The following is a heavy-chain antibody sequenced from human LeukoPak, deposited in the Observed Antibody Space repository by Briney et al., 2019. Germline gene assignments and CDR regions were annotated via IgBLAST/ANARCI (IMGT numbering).Heavy chain of an antibody. CDR1: GFTFSSYA. J-gene: IGHJ4*02. CDR2: IIGSGGST. V-gene: IGHV3-23*01. D-gene: IGHD3-22*01. CDR3: AKDSDCGMMVVVITKFDY. Sequence: PGGSLRLSCAASGFTFSSYAMSWARQARGGGLEWVSAIIGSGGSTYYADSVNGRFTISRDNSKNTLYLQMNSLIAEDTAVYYCAKDSDCGMMVVVITKFDYWGQGTLVTVSS.